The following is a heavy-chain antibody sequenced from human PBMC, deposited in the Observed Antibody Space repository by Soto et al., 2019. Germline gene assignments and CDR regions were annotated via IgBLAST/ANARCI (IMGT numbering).Heavy chain of an antibody. Sequence: EVQLVESGGGLIQPGGSLRLSCAASGFTVSNTYVSWVRQAPGKGLEWLSLMYSGGSTYYANSVKGRFTISRDNSKNTLYLQMNSLRAEDTAVYYCARGARSSGWFGWFDPWGQGTLVTVSS. CDR3: ARGARSSGWFGWFDP. CDR1: GFTVSNTY. D-gene: IGHD6-19*01. J-gene: IGHJ5*02. CDR2: MYSGGST. V-gene: IGHV3-53*01.